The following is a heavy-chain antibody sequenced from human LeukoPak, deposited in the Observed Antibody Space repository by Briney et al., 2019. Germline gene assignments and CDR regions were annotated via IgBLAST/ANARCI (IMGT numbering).Heavy chain of an antibody. CDR3: ARRGILTGYMFDY. Sequence: ASVKVSCKASGYTFTSYYMHWVRQAPGQGLEWMGIINPSGGSTTYAQKFQGRVTMTSDTSTSTVYMELSSLRSDDAAVYYCARRGILTGYMFDYWGQGTLVTVSS. V-gene: IGHV1-46*03. D-gene: IGHD3-9*01. CDR2: INPSGGST. J-gene: IGHJ4*02. CDR1: GYTFTSYY.